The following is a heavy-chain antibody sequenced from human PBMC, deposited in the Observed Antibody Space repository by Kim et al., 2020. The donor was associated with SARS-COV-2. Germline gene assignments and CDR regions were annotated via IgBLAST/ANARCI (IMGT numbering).Heavy chain of an antibody. CDR1: VFTFYYYA. J-gene: IGHJ4*02. Sequence: SLILSFSSSVFTFYYYAMHWVRQAPGKGLEWVSLISGDGGSTYYADSVKGRFTISRDNSKNSLYLQMNSLRTEDTALYYCAKAIVGATPYFDYWGQGTLVTVSS. CDR2: ISGDGGST. V-gene: IGHV3-43*02. D-gene: IGHD1-26*01. CDR3: AKAIVGATPYFDY.